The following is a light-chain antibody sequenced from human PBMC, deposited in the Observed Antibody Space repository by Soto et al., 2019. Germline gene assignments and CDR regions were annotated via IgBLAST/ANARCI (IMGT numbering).Light chain of an antibody. Sequence: EIVFTQSPGTLSLSPGERATLSCXASQSVNNNYLAWYQRQPGQAPRLLIYGASSRATGIPDRFSGSGSGTDFTLTISRLEPEDFAVYYCQQYAGSPRTFGQGTKVDIK. CDR2: GAS. CDR1: QSVNNNY. V-gene: IGKV3-20*01. J-gene: IGKJ1*01. CDR3: QQYAGSPRT.